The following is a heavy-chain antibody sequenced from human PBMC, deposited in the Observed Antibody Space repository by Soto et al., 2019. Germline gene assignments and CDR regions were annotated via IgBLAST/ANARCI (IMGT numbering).Heavy chain of an antibody. V-gene: IGHV3-30-3*01. D-gene: IGHD2-15*01. J-gene: IGHJ6*02. CDR2: ISYDENNK. CDR3: ARAGCDGGTCYTLVGLRYGMDV. CDR1: GFTFSNYA. Sequence: QVQLVESGGGVVQPGRSLRLSCAASGFTFSNYAMYWVRQAPGKGLEWVAVISYDENNKYYADSVKGRFTISRDNSKNTLYRQMNSLRAEDTVVYYCARAGCDGGTCYTLVGLRYGMDVWGQGTTVTVSS.